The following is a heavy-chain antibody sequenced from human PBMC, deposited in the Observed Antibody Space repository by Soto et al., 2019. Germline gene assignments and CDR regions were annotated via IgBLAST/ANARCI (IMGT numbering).Heavy chain of an antibody. Sequence: SETLSLTCTVSGGSISSGDYYWSWIRQPPGKGLEWIGYIYYSGSTYYNPSLKSRVTISVDTSKNQFSLKLSSVTAADTAVYYCARSTLPTVTNKFDPWGRGTLVTVSS. V-gene: IGHV4-30-4*01. D-gene: IGHD4-4*01. CDR3: ARSTLPTVTNKFDP. CDR2: IYYSGST. CDR1: GGSISSGDYY. J-gene: IGHJ5*02.